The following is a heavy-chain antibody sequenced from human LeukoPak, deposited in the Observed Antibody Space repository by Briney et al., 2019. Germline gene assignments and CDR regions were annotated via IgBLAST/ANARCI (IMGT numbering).Heavy chain of an antibody. CDR3: ARDRNDFWSGFDY. J-gene: IGHJ4*02. D-gene: IGHD3-3*01. Sequence: GGSLRLSCAASGFTFSSYGMHWVRQAPGKGLEWVVVIWYDGSNKYYADSVKGRFTISRDNSKNTLYLQMNSLRAEDTAVYYCARDRNDFWSGFDYWGQGTLVTVSS. CDR2: IWYDGSNK. CDR1: GFTFSSYG. V-gene: IGHV3-33*01.